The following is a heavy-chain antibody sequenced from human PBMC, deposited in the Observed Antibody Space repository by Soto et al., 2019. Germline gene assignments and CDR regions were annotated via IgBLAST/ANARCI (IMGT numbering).Heavy chain of an antibody. CDR3: ARVVAATPPYYYYYYGMDV. CDR2: ISWNSGSI. Sequence: EVQLVESGGGLVQPGRSLRLSCAASGFTFDDYAMHWVRQAPGKGLEWVSGISWNSGSIGYADSVKGRFTISRDNAKNSLYLQMNSLRAEDTAFYYCARVVAATPPYYYYYYGMDVWGQGTTVTVTS. CDR1: GFTFDDYA. D-gene: IGHD2-15*01. V-gene: IGHV3-9*01. J-gene: IGHJ6*02.